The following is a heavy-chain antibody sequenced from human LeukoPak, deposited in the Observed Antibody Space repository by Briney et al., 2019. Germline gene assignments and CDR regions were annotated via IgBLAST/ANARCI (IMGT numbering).Heavy chain of an antibody. V-gene: IGHV3-23*01. Sequence: GGSLRLSCAASGFTFSSYAMSWVRQAPGKGLEWVSAISGSGGSTYYADSVKGRFTISRDNSKNTLYLLMNSLRAEDTAVYYCAKPPSPDYYGSGKEYYFDYWGQGTLVTVSS. CDR3: AKPPSPDYYGSGKEYYFDY. CDR1: GFTFSSYA. J-gene: IGHJ4*02. CDR2: ISGSGGST. D-gene: IGHD3-10*01.